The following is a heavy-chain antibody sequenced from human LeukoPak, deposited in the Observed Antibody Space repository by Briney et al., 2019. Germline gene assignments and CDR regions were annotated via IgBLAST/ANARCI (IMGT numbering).Heavy chain of an antibody. Sequence: GGSLRLSCAASGFTFSSYWMSWVRQAPGKGLEWVANIKQDGSEKYYVDSVKGRFTISRDNAKNSLYLQMNSLRAEDTAVYYCARARQQLVWANWFDPWGQGTLVTVSS. D-gene: IGHD6-13*01. CDR2: IKQDGSEK. CDR1: GFTFSSYW. V-gene: IGHV3-7*05. CDR3: ARARQQLVWANWFDP. J-gene: IGHJ5*02.